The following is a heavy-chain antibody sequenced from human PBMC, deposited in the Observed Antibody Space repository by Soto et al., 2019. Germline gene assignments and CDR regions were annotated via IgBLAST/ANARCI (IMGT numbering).Heavy chain of an antibody. CDR3: AGGSGYYSRAVDP. V-gene: IGHV3-53*01. D-gene: IGHD3-22*01. CDR2: IYSGGST. Sequence: EVQLVESGGGLIQPGGSLRLSCAASGFTVRSNYMSWVRQAPGKGLEWVSVIYSGGSTYYADSEKGRFTISRDNSKNTLYLQMNSLRAEDTAVYYCAGGSGYYSRAVDPWGQGTLVTVSS. CDR1: GFTVRSNY. J-gene: IGHJ5*02.